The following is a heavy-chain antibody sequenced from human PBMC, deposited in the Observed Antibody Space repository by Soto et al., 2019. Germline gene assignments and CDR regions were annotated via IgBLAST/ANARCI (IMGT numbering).Heavy chain of an antibody. CDR1: GGSIRPYY. D-gene: IGHD6-6*01. Sequence: QVQLQESGPGLVKPSETLSLTCTVFGGSIRPYYWSWIRQPPGKELEWIGYMYYTGSTNYSPSLKSRVTMSLDTSKNLLSLKLNSVTAADTAVYYCARGSPLSSSFPLDYWGQGSLVAVSS. CDR3: ARGSPLSSSFPLDY. J-gene: IGHJ4*02. CDR2: MYYTGST. V-gene: IGHV4-59*12.